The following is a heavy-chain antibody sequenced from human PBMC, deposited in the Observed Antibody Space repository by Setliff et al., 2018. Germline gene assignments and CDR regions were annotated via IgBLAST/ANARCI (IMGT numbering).Heavy chain of an antibody. CDR1: GFTFSDYY. D-gene: IGHD3-3*01. J-gene: IGHJ3*02. Sequence: PGGSLRLSCAASGFTFSDYYMSWIRQAPGKGLEWVSCISSSGSAIFYADSVKGRFTISRDNAKNSLYLQMSSLKTEDTAVYYCARDYTYYDFWSGPSSDAFDIWGQGTTVTVSS. CDR3: ARDYTYYDFWSGPSSDAFDI. V-gene: IGHV3-11*01. CDR2: ISSSGSAI.